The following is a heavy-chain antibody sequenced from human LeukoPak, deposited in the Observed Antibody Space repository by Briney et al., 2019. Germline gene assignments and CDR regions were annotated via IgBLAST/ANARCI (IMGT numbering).Heavy chain of an antibody. CDR2: VSPSGST. CDR3: ASYFGGWHFQH. V-gene: IGHV4-38-2*01. CDR1: GYSITNGYY. J-gene: IGHJ1*01. Sequence: PSETPSLTCAVSGYSITNGYYWGWIRQSPGKGLEWLGSVSPSGSTDSNPSLKTRLTISLDTSKNQISLMLSSVTAADTAVYYCASYFGGWHFQHWGQGTLVTVSS. D-gene: IGHD3-10*01.